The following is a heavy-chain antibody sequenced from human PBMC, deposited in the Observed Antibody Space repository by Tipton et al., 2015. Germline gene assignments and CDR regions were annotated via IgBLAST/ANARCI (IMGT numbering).Heavy chain of an antibody. V-gene: IGHV3-7*01. Sequence: SLRLSCAASGFTFNNYWMTWVRQAPGKGLEWVANIKPDGSESYYLDSVKGRFTFSRDNAKNSLFLQMNSLRVEDTAVYYCATVSYYFDYWGQGTLVTVSS. J-gene: IGHJ4*02. CDR2: IKPDGSES. CDR1: GFTFNNYW. CDR3: ATVSYYFDY.